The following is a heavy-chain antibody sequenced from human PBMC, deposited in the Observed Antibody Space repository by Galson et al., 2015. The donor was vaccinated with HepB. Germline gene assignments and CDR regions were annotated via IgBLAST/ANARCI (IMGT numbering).Heavy chain of an antibody. D-gene: IGHD2-2*01. CDR2: IKSKISGGTT. CDR3: TTGWGIGAYCSSSSCSIGY. CDR1: GFTFVSAW. V-gene: IGHV3-15*01. Sequence: SLRLSCAASGFTFVSAWMTWVRQAPGKGLEWVGHIKSKISGGTTDYAAPIEGRFTISRDDSKNMLYLQTNSLKTEDTAVYYCTTGWGIGAYCSSSSCSIGYWGQGALVTVSS. J-gene: IGHJ4*02.